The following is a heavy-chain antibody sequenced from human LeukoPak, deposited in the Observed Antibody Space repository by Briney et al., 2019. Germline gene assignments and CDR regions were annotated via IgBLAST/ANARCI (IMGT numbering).Heavy chain of an antibody. CDR3: ARDIARARLDV. CDR2: IWYDGSKK. CDR1: GFTFSRHG. Sequence: PGRSLRLSCVASGFTFSRHGFLWVRQAPGKGLEWVAVIWYDGSKKYYADSVEGRFTISRDDFKNTLYLQMNSLRAEDTAVYYCARDIARARLDVWGQGTTVTVSS. J-gene: IGHJ6*02. D-gene: IGHD2-21*01. V-gene: IGHV3-33*01.